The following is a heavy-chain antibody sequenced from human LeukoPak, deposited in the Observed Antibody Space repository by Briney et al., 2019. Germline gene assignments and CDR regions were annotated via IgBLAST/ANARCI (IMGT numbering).Heavy chain of an antibody. D-gene: IGHD6-19*01. CDR2: INHSGST. CDR3: ARGLQWLVQAGYYYYYMDV. V-gene: IGHV4-34*01. J-gene: IGHJ6*03. CDR1: GGSFSDYY. Sequence: WETLSLTCAVYGGSFSDYYWSWIRQPPGKGLEWIGEINHSGSTNYNPSLKSRDTISVDTPKNHFSLKLSSVTAADTGVYYCARGLQWLVQAGYYYYYMDVWGKGTTVTVSS.